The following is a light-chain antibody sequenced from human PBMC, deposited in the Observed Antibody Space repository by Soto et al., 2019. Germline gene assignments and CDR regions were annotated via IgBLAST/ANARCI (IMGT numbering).Light chain of an antibody. V-gene: IGLV2-14*01. CDR1: SSDVGGYNY. J-gene: IGLJ1*01. Sequence: QSVLTQPASVSGSPGQSITISCTGTSSDVGGYNYVSWYQQHPGKAPKLMIYDVSNRPSGVSNRFSGSKSGNTASLTISGFQAEDEADYYCSSYTSSSTPLYVFGIGTKVTVL. CDR2: DVS. CDR3: SSYTSSSTPLYV.